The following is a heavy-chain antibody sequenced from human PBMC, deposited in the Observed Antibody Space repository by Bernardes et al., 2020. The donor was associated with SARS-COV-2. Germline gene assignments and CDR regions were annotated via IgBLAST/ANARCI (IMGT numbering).Heavy chain of an antibody. Sequence: GGSLRLSCAASGFTFSSYAMSWVRQAPGKGLEWVSAISGSGGSTYYADSVKGRFTISRDNSKNTLYLQMNSLRAEDTAVYYCAASLAAGVEGVIHYWGQGTLVTVSS. V-gene: IGHV3-23*01. CDR2: ISGSGGST. D-gene: IGHD6-25*01. CDR3: AASLAAGVEGVIHY. CDR1: GFTFSSYA. J-gene: IGHJ4*02.